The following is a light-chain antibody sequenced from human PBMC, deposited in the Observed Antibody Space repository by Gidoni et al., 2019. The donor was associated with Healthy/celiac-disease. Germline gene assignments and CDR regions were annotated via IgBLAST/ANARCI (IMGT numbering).Light chain of an antibody. V-gene: IGLV1-40*01. CDR2: GNS. CDR3: QSYDSSLSGWV. J-gene: IGLJ3*02. CDR1: SPNIGAGYD. Sequence: QSVLTQPPSVSEAHGHRVTISCTGSSPNIGAGYDVHWYQQLPGTAPKRLISGNSNRPSGVPDRFSGSKSGTSASLAITGLQAEDEADYYGQSYDSSLSGWVFGGGTKLTVL.